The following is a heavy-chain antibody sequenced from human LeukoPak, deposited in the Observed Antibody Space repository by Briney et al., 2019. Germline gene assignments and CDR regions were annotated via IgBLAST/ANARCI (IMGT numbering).Heavy chain of an antibody. J-gene: IGHJ4*02. Sequence: ASVKVSCKASGYTFTGYYMHWVRQAPGQGLEWMGWINPNSGGTNYAQKFQGRVTTTRDTSNSTAYMELSRLRSDDTAVYYCARASTIFGVATNYWGQGALVTVSS. CDR2: INPNSGGT. D-gene: IGHD3-3*01. CDR3: ARASTIFGVATNY. CDR1: GYTFTGYY. V-gene: IGHV1-2*02.